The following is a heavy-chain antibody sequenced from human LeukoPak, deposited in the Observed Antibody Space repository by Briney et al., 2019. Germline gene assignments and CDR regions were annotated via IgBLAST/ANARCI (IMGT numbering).Heavy chain of an antibody. CDR3: ARGPLKITMIVVVSHAFDI. Sequence: SETLSLTCAVYVESFSGYYWTWIHQAPGKGLEWIGEVDHSGSTNYNPSLKSRVTISVDTSKNQFSLKLSSVTAADTAVYYCARGPLKITMIVVVSHAFDIWGQGTMVTVSS. CDR2: VDHSGST. CDR1: VESFSGYY. D-gene: IGHD3-22*01. V-gene: IGHV4-34*01. J-gene: IGHJ3*02.